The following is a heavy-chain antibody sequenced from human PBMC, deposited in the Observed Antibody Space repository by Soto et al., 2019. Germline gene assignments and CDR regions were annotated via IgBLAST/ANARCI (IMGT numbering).Heavy chain of an antibody. V-gene: IGHV4-39*01. Sequence: QMQLQESGPGLVKPSETLSLSCNVSGGSLTSTTYFWGWVRQPPGKGLEWIGRIFYSGNSYYNPSLKSRVTISVDTSKNQFSLRLRSVTAADAVVYFCACGDVVGHIMDIWGQGTTGTVSS. D-gene: IGHD3-16*01. CDR2: IFYSGNS. J-gene: IGHJ6*02. CDR3: ACGDVVGHIMDI. CDR1: GGSLTSTTYF.